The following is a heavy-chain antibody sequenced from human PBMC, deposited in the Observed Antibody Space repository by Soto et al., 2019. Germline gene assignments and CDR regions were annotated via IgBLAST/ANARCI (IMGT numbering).Heavy chain of an antibody. D-gene: IGHD3-3*01. CDR2: FDPEDGET. CDR3: ATVPSSLEWLLLGAMDV. J-gene: IGHJ6*03. Sequence: QVQLVQSGAEVKKPGASVKVSCKVSGYTLTELSMHWVRQAPGKGLGWMGGFDPEDGETIYAQKFQGRVTITEDTSTDTAYMELSSLRSEDTAVYYCATVPSSLEWLLLGAMDVWGKGTTVTVSS. V-gene: IGHV1-24*01. CDR1: GYTLTELS.